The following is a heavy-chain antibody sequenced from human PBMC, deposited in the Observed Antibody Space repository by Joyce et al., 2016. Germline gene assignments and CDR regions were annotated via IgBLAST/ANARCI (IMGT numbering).Heavy chain of an antibody. CDR2: NRDIGGST. CDR1: GITFNNYG. CDR3: AKDRPYSTYDYFYYMDV. Sequence: EVQLLESGGGLVQPGGSLTLSCAASGITFNNYGLTWVRQAPGRGLEWVSCNRDIGGSTYYADSVRDRFTISRDNSKNTLFLRMTSLTAEDTAVYYCAKDRPYSTYDYFYYMDVWGKGTTVTVSS. J-gene: IGHJ6*03. D-gene: IGHD4-11*01. V-gene: IGHV3-23*01.